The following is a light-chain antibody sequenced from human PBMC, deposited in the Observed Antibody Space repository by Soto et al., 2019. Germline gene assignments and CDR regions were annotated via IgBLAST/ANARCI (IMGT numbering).Light chain of an antibody. V-gene: IGKV1-13*02. Sequence: AIQLTQSPSSLSASVGDRVTITCRASQGISSALAWYQQKPGKAPKLLIYDASSLESGVPSWFSGSGSGTDFTLTISSLQPEDFATYYCQQFNSYPTFGPGTKVDIK. CDR1: QGISSA. J-gene: IGKJ3*01. CDR2: DAS. CDR3: QQFNSYPT.